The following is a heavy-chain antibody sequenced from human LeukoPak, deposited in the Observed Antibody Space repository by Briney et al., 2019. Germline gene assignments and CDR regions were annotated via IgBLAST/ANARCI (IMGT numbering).Heavy chain of an antibody. CDR2: TYSGGST. D-gene: IGHD3-22*01. J-gene: IGHJ4*02. CDR3: VSSGYYYGENFDY. V-gene: IGHV3-66*02. Sequence: GGSLRLSCAASGFTVSSNYMSWVRQAPGKGLEWVSVTYSGGSTYYADSVKGRFTISRDNSKNTLYLQMNSLRAEDTAVYYCVSSGYYYGENFDYWGQGTLVTVSS. CDR1: GFTVSSNY.